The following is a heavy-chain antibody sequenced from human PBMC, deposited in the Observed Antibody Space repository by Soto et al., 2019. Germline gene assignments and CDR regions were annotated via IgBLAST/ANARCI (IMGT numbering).Heavy chain of an antibody. D-gene: IGHD3-22*01. CDR3: TTNYYDSSGYDNWFDP. V-gene: IGHV3-15*06. CDR2: IKSDGTT. J-gene: IGHJ5*02. Sequence: GGSLRLSCAASGFTFSSHWMHWVRQAPGKGLVWVSRIKSDGTTQYAASVKGRFTISRDDSKSIAYLQMNSLKTEDTAVYYCTTNYYDSSGYDNWFDPWGQGTLVTVSS. CDR1: GFTFSSHW.